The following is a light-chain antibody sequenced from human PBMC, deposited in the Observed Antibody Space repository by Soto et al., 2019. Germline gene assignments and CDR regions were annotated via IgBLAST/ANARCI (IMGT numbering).Light chain of an antibody. CDR3: CSYAGSWV. V-gene: IGLV2-11*01. J-gene: IGLJ3*02. CDR2: DVR. Sequence: QSVLTQPRSVSGSPGQSVTISCTGTSSDVGAYHCVSWYQHHPGKAPKLMIYDVRERPSGVPDRFSGSKSGNTASLTISGLQAEDEADYYCCSYAGSWVFGGGTKLTVL. CDR1: SSDVGAYHC.